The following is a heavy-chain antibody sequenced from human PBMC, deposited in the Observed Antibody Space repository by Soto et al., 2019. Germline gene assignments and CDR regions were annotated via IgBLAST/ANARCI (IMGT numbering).Heavy chain of an antibody. CDR3: VRVVAIPGYPDN. J-gene: IGHJ4*02. CDR1: GATFSSYA. V-gene: IGHV1-69*14. CDR2: IVPTVDTS. D-gene: IGHD5-12*01. Sequence: QVQLVQSGAEVRQPASSVKVSCKTSGATFSSYAITWVRQAHGQGLEWMGGIVPTVDTSTYAQKFQGRVTITADKFTNTVYMELSSLRSDDTAVYYCVRVVAIPGYPDNWGQGTLVTVSS.